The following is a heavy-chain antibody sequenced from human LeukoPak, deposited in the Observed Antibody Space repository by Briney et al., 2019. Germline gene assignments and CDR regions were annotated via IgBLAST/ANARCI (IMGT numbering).Heavy chain of an antibody. CDR2: IIPIFGTA. J-gene: IGHJ3*02. Sequence: SVKVSCKASGGTFSSYAISWVRQAPGQGLEWMGGIIPIFGTANYAQKFQGRVAITADESTSTAYMELSSLRSEDTAVYYCARGGDGVVVPAAISAFDIWGQGTMVTVSS. CDR1: GGTFSSYA. D-gene: IGHD2-2*01. V-gene: IGHV1-69*13. CDR3: ARGGDGVVVPAAISAFDI.